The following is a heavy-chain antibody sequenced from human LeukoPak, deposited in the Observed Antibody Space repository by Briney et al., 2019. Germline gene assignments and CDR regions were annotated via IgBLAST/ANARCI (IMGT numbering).Heavy chain of an antibody. D-gene: IGHD6-19*01. V-gene: IGHV1-46*01. CDR1: GYTFTSYY. J-gene: IGHJ4*02. CDR2: INPSGGST. Sequence: GASVKVSCKASGYTFTSYYMHWVRQAPGQGLEWMGIINPSGGSTSYAQKFQGRVTMTRDTSTSTVYMELSSLRSEDTAVYYRARDPVAVGYFDYWGQGTLVTVSS. CDR3: ARDPVAVGYFDY.